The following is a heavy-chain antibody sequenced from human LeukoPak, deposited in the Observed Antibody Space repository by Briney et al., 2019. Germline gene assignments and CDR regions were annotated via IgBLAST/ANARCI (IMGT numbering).Heavy chain of an antibody. CDR1: GFTFSRSW. Sequence: PGGSLRLSCADSGFTFSRSWMTWVRQAPGKGLEWVANIKEDGSAQNYVDSVKGRFTISRDNAKNTLYLEMNSLRAEDTAVYYCAIYQQEPRLGSDYWGQGTLVTVSS. J-gene: IGHJ4*02. CDR3: AIYQQEPRLGSDY. V-gene: IGHV3-7*05. D-gene: IGHD2-2*01. CDR2: IKEDGSAQ.